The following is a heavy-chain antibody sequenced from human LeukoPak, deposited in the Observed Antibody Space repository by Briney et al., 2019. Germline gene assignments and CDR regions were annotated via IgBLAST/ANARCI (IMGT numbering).Heavy chain of an antibody. CDR2: ISSSSSYI. Sequence: PGGSLRLSCAASGFTFSSYSMNWVRQAPGKGLEWVASISSSSSYIYYADSVKGRFTISRDNAKNSLYLQMNSLRAEDTAVYYCARGGSGDFWSGYFAPDAFDIWGQGTMVTVSS. J-gene: IGHJ3*02. V-gene: IGHV3-21*01. D-gene: IGHD3-3*01. CDR1: GFTFSSYS. CDR3: ARGGSGDFWSGYFAPDAFDI.